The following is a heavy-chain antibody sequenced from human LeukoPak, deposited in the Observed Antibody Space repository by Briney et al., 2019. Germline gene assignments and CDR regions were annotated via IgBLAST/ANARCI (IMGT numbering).Heavy chain of an antibody. CDR2: IYPGDSDT. J-gene: IGHJ4*02. CDR1: GYSFTSYW. V-gene: IGHV5-51*01. Sequence: GESLKISCKGSGYSFTSYWIGWVRQMPGKGLEWMGIIYPGDSDTRYSPSFQGQVTISVDKSISTAYLQWSSLKASDTAMYYCARVGDLGYCSSTSCYDRSFDYWGQGTLVTVSS. CDR3: ARVGDLGYCSSTSCYDRSFDY. D-gene: IGHD2-2*01.